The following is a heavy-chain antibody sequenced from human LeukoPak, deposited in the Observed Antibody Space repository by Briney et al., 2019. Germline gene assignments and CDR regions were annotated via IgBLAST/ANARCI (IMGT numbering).Heavy chain of an antibody. V-gene: IGHV3-23*01. CDR1: GFTFSSYG. J-gene: IGHJ6*03. D-gene: IGHD3-10*01. CDR3: ARGSDYYGSGYYYYYYMDV. Sequence: GGSLRLSCAASGFTFSSYGLSWVRQAPGKGLEWVSAISYSGGSTYYADSVKGRFTISRDNAKNSLYLQMNSLRAEDTAVYYCARGSDYYGSGYYYYYYMDVWGKGTTVTISS. CDR2: ISYSGGST.